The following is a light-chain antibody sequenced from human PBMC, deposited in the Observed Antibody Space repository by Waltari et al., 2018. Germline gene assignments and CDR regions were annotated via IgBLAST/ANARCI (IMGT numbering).Light chain of an antibody. V-gene: IGLV2-23*01. J-gene: IGLJ3*02. Sequence: QSALTQPASVSGSPGQSITISCTGTSSDFGNYNLVSWYQRHPGKPPKLIIYEATKRPSDISNHFSASKSGNTASLTISGLQAEDEADYFCRSYADSNTWVFGGGTRLTVL. CDR1: SSDFGNYNL. CDR2: EAT. CDR3: RSYADSNTWV.